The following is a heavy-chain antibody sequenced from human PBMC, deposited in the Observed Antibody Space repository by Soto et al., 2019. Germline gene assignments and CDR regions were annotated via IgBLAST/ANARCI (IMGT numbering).Heavy chain of an antibody. J-gene: IGHJ4*02. CDR1: GGSISSSSYY. D-gene: IGHD3-10*01. CDR2: IYYSGST. Sequence: PSETLSLTCTVSGGSISSSSYYWGWIRQPPGKGLEWIGSIYYSGSTYYNPSLKSRVTISVDTSKNQFSLKLSSVTAADTAVYYCARGLRRSYGSGSYYLVSPLDYWGQGTLVTVSS. CDR3: ARGLRRSYGSGSYYLVSPLDY. V-gene: IGHV4-39*01.